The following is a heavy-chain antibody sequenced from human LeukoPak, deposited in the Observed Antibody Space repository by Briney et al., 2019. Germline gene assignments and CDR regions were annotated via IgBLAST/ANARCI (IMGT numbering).Heavy chain of an antibody. D-gene: IGHD2-15*01. Sequence: GGSLRLSCAASGFTFSSYSMNWVRQAPGKGLEWVSSISSSSSYIYYADSVKGRITISRDNAKNSLYLQMNSLRAEDTAVYCCARATGYCSGGSCGAYFDYWGQGTLVTVSS. J-gene: IGHJ4*02. CDR1: GFTFSSYS. CDR3: ARATGYCSGGSCGAYFDY. CDR2: ISSSSSYI. V-gene: IGHV3-21*01.